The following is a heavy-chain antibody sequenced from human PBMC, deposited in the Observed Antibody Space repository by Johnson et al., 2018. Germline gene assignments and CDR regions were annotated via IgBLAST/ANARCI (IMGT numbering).Heavy chain of an antibody. V-gene: IGHV3-48*01. Sequence: VQLVESGGGLVQPGGSLRLSCAASGFTFSSYSMNWVRQAPGKGLEWVSYINSRSSTIYYADSVKGRFTISRDNAKNSLYLQMNSLRAEDTAVYYCARKPQTDYCYMDVWGKGTTVTVSS. J-gene: IGHJ6*03. CDR3: ARKPQTDYCYMDV. CDR2: INSRSSTI. CDR1: GFTFSSYS.